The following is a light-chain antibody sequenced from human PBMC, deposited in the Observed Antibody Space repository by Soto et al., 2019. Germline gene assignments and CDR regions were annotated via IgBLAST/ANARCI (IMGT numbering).Light chain of an antibody. J-gene: IGKJ4*02. CDR3: QQYHSWPA. CDR1: QSVFSS. CDR2: GAA. V-gene: IGKV3-15*01. Sequence: EIVMTQSPATLSVSPGERVTLSCRASQSVFSSLAWYQQKPGQAPRLLIYGAATRATGIPARFSGSGSGTEFILTISGLQSEAFAVYYCQQYHSWPAFGRGTKVEIK.